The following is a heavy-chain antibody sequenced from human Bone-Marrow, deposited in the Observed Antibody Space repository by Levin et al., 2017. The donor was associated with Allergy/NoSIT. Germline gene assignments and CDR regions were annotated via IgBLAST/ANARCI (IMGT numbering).Heavy chain of an antibody. CDR2: IRASGANT. Sequence: GESLKISCAASGFTFRSYAMSWVRQAPGKGLQWVSTIRASGANTYYADSVKGRFTISKDNSKNTVYLQMNSLRAEDTAVYFCAKGTNWNLEDLDYWGQGTLVAVSS. CDR3: AKGTNWNLEDLDY. CDR1: GFTFRSYA. V-gene: IGHV3-23*01. J-gene: IGHJ4*02. D-gene: IGHD1-7*01.